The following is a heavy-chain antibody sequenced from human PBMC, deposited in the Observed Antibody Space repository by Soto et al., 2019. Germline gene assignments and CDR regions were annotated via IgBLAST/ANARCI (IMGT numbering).Heavy chain of an antibody. CDR2: INDNGGT. V-gene: IGHV4-34*01. Sequence: PSETLSLTCGVYGGSIRGYYWSWIRQSPGKGLEWIGDINDNGGTNYNPSLKSRVTTSLDTSKKQVSLMVSSVTAADTAVYYCARGRYSNETIYYKFYYSALDVWGQGTTVTVSS. CDR3: ARGRYSNETIYYKFYYSALDV. D-gene: IGHD3-10*01. J-gene: IGHJ6*02. CDR1: GGSIRGYY.